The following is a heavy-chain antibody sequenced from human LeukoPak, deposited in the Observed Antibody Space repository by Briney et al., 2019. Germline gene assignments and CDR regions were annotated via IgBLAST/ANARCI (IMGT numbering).Heavy chain of an antibody. D-gene: IGHD3-22*01. Sequence: PGGSLRLSCAASGFTFSSYWMSWVRQAPGKGLGWVANIKQDGSEKYYVDSVKGRFTISRDNAENSLYLQMNSLRAEDTAVYYCAKDWDYYDRGAFDIWRQGTMVTVSS. CDR1: GFTFSSYW. V-gene: IGHV3-7*03. CDR2: IKQDGSEK. J-gene: IGHJ3*02. CDR3: AKDWDYYDRGAFDI.